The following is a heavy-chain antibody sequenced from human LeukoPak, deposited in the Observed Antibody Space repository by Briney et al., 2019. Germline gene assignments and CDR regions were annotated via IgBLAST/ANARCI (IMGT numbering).Heavy chain of an antibody. CDR3: ARGDSSSWYSPFDY. Sequence: GGSLRPSCAASGFTCSSYAMHWVRQAPGEGLEWGAVISYDGSNKYYADSVKGRFTISRDNSKNTLYLQMNSLRAEDAAVYYCARGDSSSWYSPFDYWGQGTLVTVSS. V-gene: IGHV3-30*04. CDR2: ISYDGSNK. D-gene: IGHD6-13*01. J-gene: IGHJ4*02. CDR1: GFTCSSYA.